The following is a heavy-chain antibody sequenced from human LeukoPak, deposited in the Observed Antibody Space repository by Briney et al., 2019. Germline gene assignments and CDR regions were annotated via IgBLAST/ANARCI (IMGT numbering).Heavy chain of an antibody. CDR1: GFTFSSYA. J-gene: IGHJ4*02. CDR2: ISYDGSNK. Sequence: GRSLRLSCAASGFTFSSYAMHWVRQAPGKGLEWVAVISYDGSNKYYADSVKGRFTISRDNSKNTLYLQMNSLRAEDTAVYYCARERGGYHGYWGQGTLVTVSS. V-gene: IGHV3-30-3*01. CDR3: ARERGGYHGY. D-gene: IGHD5-12*01.